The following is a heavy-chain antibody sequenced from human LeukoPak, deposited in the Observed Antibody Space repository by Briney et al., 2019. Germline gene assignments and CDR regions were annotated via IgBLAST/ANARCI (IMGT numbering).Heavy chain of an antibody. J-gene: IGHJ4*02. CDR3: ARAEDTAMFK. CDR1: GYTFTSCY. CDR2: INPSGGTT. D-gene: IGHD5-18*01. V-gene: IGHV1-46*01. Sequence: ASVKVSCKASGYTFTSCYMHWVRQAPGQGLEWMGIINPSGGTTTYAQKFQGRVTMTRDTSTSTVYMELSSLRSEDTAVYYCARAEDTAMFKWGQGTLVTVSS.